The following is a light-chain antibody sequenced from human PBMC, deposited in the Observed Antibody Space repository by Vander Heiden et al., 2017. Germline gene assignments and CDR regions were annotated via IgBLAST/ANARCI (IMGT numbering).Light chain of an antibody. CDR3: QQRNNGPPSFT. V-gene: IGKV3-11*01. Sequence: EIVLTQSPATLSLSPGERATLSCRASQSVSSYLAWYQQKPGQAPRLLIYDASNRATGIPARFSGSGYGTDFTLTISSLEPEDFAVYYCQQRNNGPPSFTFGHGTKVDIK. J-gene: IGKJ3*01. CDR1: QSVSSY. CDR2: DAS.